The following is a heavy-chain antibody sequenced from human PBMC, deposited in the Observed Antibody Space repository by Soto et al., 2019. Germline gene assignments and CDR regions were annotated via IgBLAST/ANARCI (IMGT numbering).Heavy chain of an antibody. CDR2: MNPNSGNT. J-gene: IGHJ6*02. Sequence: GASVKVSCKASGYTFTSYDINWVRQATGQGLEWMGWMNPNSGNTGYAQKFQGRVTMTRNTSISTAYMELSSLRSEDTAVYYCARERVWITMVRGVPLYYYGMDVWGQGTTVTVS. V-gene: IGHV1-8*01. CDR3: ARERVWITMVRGVPLYYYGMDV. D-gene: IGHD3-10*01. CDR1: GYTFTSYD.